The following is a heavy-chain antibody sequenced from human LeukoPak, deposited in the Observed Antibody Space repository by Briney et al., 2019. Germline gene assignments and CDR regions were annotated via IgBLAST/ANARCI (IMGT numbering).Heavy chain of an antibody. J-gene: IGHJ4*02. V-gene: IGHV4-39*01. CDR3: ARRGYGGSLDY. CDR2: IYYSGST. D-gene: IGHD1-26*01. Sequence: SETLSLTCTVSGGSISSSGNCWGWIRQPPGKGLEWIGSIYYSGSTYYNPSLKSRVTISVDTSKNQFSLKLSSVTAADTAVYYCARRGYGGSLDYWGQGTLVTVSS. CDR1: GGSISSSGNC.